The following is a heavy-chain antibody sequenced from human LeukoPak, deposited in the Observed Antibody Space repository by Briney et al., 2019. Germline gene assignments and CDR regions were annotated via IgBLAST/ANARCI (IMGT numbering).Heavy chain of an antibody. CDR2: IYSDNT. J-gene: IGHJ4*02. Sequence: GGSLRLSCTVSGFTVSSNSMSWVRQAPGKGLEWVSFIYSDNTHYSDSVKGRFTISRDNSKNTLYLQMNSLRAEDTAVYYCARRAGAYSHPYAXWGQGTLVTVSS. CDR3: ARRAGAYSHPYAX. D-gene: IGHD4/OR15-4a*01. CDR1: GFTVSSNS. V-gene: IGHV3-53*01.